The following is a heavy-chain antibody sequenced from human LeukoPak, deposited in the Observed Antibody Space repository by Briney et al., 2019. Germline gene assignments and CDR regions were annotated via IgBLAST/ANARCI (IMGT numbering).Heavy chain of an antibody. CDR3: ANSVDYEYYYYGMDV. CDR1: GCTFSSYG. D-gene: IGHD4-17*01. CDR2: ISYDGSTK. V-gene: IGHV3-30*18. J-gene: IGHJ6*02. Sequence: GGSLRLSCAASGCTFSSYGMHWVRQAQGKGLEWVAVISYDGSTKYYPDSVKGRFTISRDNSKNTLYLQMNRLRAEDTAVYYCANSVDYEYYYYGMDVWGQGTTVTVSS.